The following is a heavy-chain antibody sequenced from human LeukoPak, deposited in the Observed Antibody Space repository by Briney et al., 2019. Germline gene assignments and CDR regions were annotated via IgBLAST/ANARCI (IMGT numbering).Heavy chain of an antibody. J-gene: IGHJ6*04. CDR3: AELGITMIGGV. CDR1: GFTFSNE. D-gene: IGHD3-10*02. Sequence: GGSLRLSCAASGFTFSNEINWFRQAPGKGLEWVSYISSSGSTIYYADSVKGRFTISRDNAKNSLYLQMNSLRAEDTAVYYCAELGITMIGGVWGKGTTVTISS. CDR2: ISSSGSTI. V-gene: IGHV3-48*03.